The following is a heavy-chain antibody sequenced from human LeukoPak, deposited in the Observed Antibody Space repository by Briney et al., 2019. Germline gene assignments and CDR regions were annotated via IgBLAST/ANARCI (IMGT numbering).Heavy chain of an antibody. J-gene: IGHJ4*02. V-gene: IGHV4-59*01. CDR3: ARATAIIRY. CDR1: GDSISRYY. Sequence: SETLSLTCTVSGDSISRYYWSWIRQPPGKGLEWIGYIFYSGSTNYNPSLESRVTISVDTSKNQFSLKLSSVTAADTAVYYCARATAIIRYWGQGTLVTVS. D-gene: IGHD2-2*02. CDR2: IFYSGST.